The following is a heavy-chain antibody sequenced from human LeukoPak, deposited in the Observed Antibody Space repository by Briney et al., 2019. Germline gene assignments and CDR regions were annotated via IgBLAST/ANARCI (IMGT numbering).Heavy chain of an antibody. V-gene: IGHV3-21*01. Sequence: KSGGSLRLSCAASGFTFSSYSMNWVRQAPGKGLEWVSSISSSSSYIYYADSVKGRFTISRDNAKNSLYLQMNSLRAEDTAVYYCARDTVSSGLPFDYWGQGTLVTVSS. J-gene: IGHJ4*02. CDR2: ISSSSSYI. CDR1: GFTFSSYS. CDR3: ARDTVSSGLPFDY. D-gene: IGHD6-19*01.